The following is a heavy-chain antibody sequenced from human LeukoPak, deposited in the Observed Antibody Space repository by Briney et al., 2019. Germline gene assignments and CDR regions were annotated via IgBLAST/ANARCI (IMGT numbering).Heavy chain of an antibody. CDR2: IIPVFGTA. J-gene: IGHJ6*03. V-gene: IGHV1-69*13. CDR3: ARGRVVSAVYYYMDV. D-gene: IGHD2-2*01. CDR1: GGTFSSYA. Sequence: GASVKVSCKASGGTFSSYAISWVRQAPGQGLERMGGIIPVFGTAIYAQKFQGRVTITADESTSTAYMALSTLRSEDTAVYYCARGRVVSAVYYYMDVWGKGTTVTISS.